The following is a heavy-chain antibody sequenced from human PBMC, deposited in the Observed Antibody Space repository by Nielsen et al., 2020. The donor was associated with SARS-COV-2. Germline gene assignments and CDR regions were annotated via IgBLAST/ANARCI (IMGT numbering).Heavy chain of an antibody. CDR2: IYYSGST. CDR3: ARERVGGITIFGVVTRYGMDV. J-gene: IGHJ6*02. V-gene: IGHV4-30-4*01. D-gene: IGHD3-3*01. Sequence: WIRQPPGKGLEWIGYIYYSGSTYYNPSLKSRVTISVDTSKNQFSLKLSSMTAADTALYYCARERVGGITIFGVVTRYGMDVWGQGTTVTVSS.